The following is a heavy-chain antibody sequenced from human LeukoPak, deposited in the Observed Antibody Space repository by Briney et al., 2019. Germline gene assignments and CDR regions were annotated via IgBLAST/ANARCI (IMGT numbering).Heavy chain of an antibody. J-gene: IGHJ3*02. D-gene: IGHD3-22*01. CDR3: ARARHSSSPYDAFDI. V-gene: IGHV4-59*01. CDR2: IYYSGST. Sequence: SETLSLTCTVSGGSISSYYWSWIRQPPGKGPEWIGHIYYSGSTNDNPSLRSRVTILVDTSKNQFSLKLSSVPAADPAVYYCARARHSSSPYDAFDIWGERTMVTVS. CDR1: GGSISSYY.